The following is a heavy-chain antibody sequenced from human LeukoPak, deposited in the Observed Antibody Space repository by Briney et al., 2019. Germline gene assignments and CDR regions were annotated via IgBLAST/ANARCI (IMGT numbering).Heavy chain of an antibody. J-gene: IGHJ4*02. V-gene: IGHV3-23*01. CDR3: AKESAYVGVAGRRLIDY. CDR2: ISGSGGTT. CDR1: GFTFSSYA. Sequence: PGRSLRLSCAASGFTFSSYAMSWVRQAPGKGLEWVSVISGSGGTTYYADSVKGRFTISRDNSKNTLYLQMNSPRAEDTAVYYCAKESAYVGVAGRRLIDYGGQG. D-gene: IGHD2-8*01.